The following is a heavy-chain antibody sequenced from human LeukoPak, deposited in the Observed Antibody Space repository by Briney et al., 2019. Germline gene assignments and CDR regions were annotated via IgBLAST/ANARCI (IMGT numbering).Heavy chain of an antibody. Sequence: GGSLRPSCAASGFTFSSYAMNWVRQAPGKGLEWVSAISGSGGSTYYADSVKGRFTISRDNSKNTLYLQMNSLRAEDTAVYYCAKEGQYQLLYYFDYWGQGTLVTVSS. V-gene: IGHV3-23*01. J-gene: IGHJ4*02. D-gene: IGHD2-2*01. CDR2: ISGSGGST. CDR1: GFTFSSYA. CDR3: AKEGQYQLLYYFDY.